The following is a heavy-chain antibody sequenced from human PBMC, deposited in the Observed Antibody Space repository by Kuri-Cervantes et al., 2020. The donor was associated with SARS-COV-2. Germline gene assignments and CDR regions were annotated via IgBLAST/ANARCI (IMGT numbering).Heavy chain of an antibody. Sequence: SVKVSRKASGYTFTGYYMHWVRQAPGQGLEWMGGIIPIFGTANYAQKFQGRVTITTDESTSTAYMELSSLRSEDTAVYYCASGYSSGSHYYYYYMDVWGKGTTVTVSS. V-gene: IGHV1-69*05. J-gene: IGHJ6*03. CDR3: ASGYSSGSHYYYYYMDV. CDR1: GYTFTGYY. D-gene: IGHD6-19*01. CDR2: IIPIFGTA.